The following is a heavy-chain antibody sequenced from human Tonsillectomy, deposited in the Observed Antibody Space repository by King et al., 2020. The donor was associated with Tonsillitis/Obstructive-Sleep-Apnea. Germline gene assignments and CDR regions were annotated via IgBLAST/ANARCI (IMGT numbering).Heavy chain of an antibody. V-gene: IGHV3-33*01. Sequence: VQLVESGGGVVQSGRSLRLSCVASGFTFSSYGMHWVRQAPGKGLERVAVIRYDGSNKYYTDSVKGRFTISRDNSKNRLYLQLNSLRAEATAVYYRARESGGYNYYYYLDVWGKGTTVTVSS. CDR3: ARESGGYNYYYYLDV. J-gene: IGHJ6*03. CDR2: IRYDGSNK. D-gene: IGHD2-15*01. CDR1: GFTFSSYG.